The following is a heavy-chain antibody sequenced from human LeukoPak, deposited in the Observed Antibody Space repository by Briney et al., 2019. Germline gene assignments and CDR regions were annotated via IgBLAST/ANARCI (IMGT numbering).Heavy chain of an antibody. CDR1: GFTFSSYA. V-gene: IGHV3-30-3*02. CDR2: ISYDGSNK. Sequence: GGSLRLSCAASGFTFSSYAMHWVRQAPGKGLEWVAVISYDGSNKYYADSVKGRFTISRDNSKNTLYLQMNSLRAEDTAVYYCAKTDSGWFDYWGQGTLVTVSS. CDR3: AKTDSGWFDY. D-gene: IGHD6-19*01. J-gene: IGHJ4*02.